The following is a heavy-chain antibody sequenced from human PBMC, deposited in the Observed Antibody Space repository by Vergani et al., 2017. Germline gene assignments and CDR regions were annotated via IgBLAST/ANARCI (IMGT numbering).Heavy chain of an antibody. J-gene: IGHJ4*02. V-gene: IGHV3-74*03. CDR1: GFSFNSYW. Sequence: DVHLAESGGGFFQPGGSLRLSCSASGFSFNSYWMHWVRQVPGKGLLWVSRIKSDGSITAYADSVKGRFTISRDNAQNTLYLQMNSLKTEDTAVYYCTTTKRGLGVWYWGQGTLATVSS. CDR2: IKSDGSIT. CDR3: TTTKRGLGVWY. D-gene: IGHD3-16*01.